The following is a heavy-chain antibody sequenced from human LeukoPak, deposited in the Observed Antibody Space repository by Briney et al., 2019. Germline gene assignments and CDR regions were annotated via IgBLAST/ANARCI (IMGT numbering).Heavy chain of an antibody. CDR2: IYYSGST. J-gene: IGHJ3*02. Sequence: PSETLSLTCTVSGASISSYYWTWIRQPPGKGLEWIGHIYYSGSTNYNPSLKSRVTISVDTSKSQFSLKLSSVTAADTAVYYCARGYCSGGSCYWDAFDIWGQGTMVTVCS. D-gene: IGHD2-15*01. V-gene: IGHV4-59*01. CDR3: ARGYCSGGSCYWDAFDI. CDR1: GASISSYY.